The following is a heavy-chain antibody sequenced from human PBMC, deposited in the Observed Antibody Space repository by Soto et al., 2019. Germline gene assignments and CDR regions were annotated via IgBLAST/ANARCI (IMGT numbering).Heavy chain of an antibody. CDR2: INHSGST. D-gene: IGHD2-2*03. V-gene: IGHV4-34*01. CDR1: GGSFSGYY. Sequence: QVQLQQWGAGLLKPSETLSLTCAVYGGSFSGYYWSWIRQPPGKGLEWIGEINHSGSTNYNPSLKSRVTISVDTSKNQFSLKLSSVTAADTAVYYCARGRLLGYCSSTSCFSSWFDPWGQGTLVTVSS. J-gene: IGHJ5*02. CDR3: ARGRLLGYCSSTSCFSSWFDP.